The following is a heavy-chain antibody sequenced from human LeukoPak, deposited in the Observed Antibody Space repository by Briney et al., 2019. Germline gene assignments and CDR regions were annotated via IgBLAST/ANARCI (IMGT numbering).Heavy chain of an antibody. Sequence: GGSLRLSCAASGFTFSSYAMSWVRQAPGKGLEWVSAISGSGGSTYYADSVKGRFTISRDNSKNTLYLQMNSLRAEDTAVYYCAKGPPLLRFLEWLLLDYWGQGTLVTVSS. CDR3: AKGPPLLRFLEWLLLDY. J-gene: IGHJ4*02. CDR2: ISGSGGST. D-gene: IGHD3-3*01. CDR1: GFTFSSYA. V-gene: IGHV3-23*01.